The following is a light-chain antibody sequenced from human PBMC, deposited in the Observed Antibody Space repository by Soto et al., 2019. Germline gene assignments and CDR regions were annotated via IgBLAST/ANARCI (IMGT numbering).Light chain of an antibody. CDR3: HQRQSWPRT. J-gene: IGKJ1*01. V-gene: IGKV3D-20*02. CDR2: QTS. Sequence: EIVLTQSPGTLSLSPGERATLSCRASPSVSSTYLAWYQHRPGQAPRLLIYQTSIRAAGIPARFSASGSGTDFTLTISDVQPEDFALYYCHQRQSWPRTFGQGTKVDI. CDR1: PSVSSTY.